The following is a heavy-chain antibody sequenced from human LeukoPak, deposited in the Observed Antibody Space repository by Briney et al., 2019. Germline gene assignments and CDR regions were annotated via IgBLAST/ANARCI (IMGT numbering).Heavy chain of an antibody. D-gene: IGHD3-10*01. CDR1: GGTFSSYA. CDR3: ARAPLWFGESLYYFDY. J-gene: IGHJ4*02. CDR2: IIPIFGTA. V-gene: IGHV1-69*13. Sequence: GASVKVSCKASGGTFSSYAISWVRQAPGQGLEWMGGIIPIFGTANYAQKFQGRVTITADESTSTAYMELSSLRSEDTAVYYCARAPLWFGESLYYFDYWGQGTLVTVSS.